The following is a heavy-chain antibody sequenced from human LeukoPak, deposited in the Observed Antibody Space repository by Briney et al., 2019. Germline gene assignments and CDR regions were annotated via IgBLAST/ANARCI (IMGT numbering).Heavy chain of an antibody. CDR2: INPNSGGT. V-gene: IGHV1-2*02. CDR1: GYTFTGYY. J-gene: IGHJ3*02. CDR3: ARDLLPQWLVPEGDAFDI. Sequence: GASVKVSCKASGYTFTGYYMHWVRQAPGQGLEWMGWINPNSGGTNYAQKFQGRVTMTRDTSISTAYMELSRLRSDDTAVYYCARDLLPQWLVPEGDAFDIWGQGTMVTVSS. D-gene: IGHD6-19*01.